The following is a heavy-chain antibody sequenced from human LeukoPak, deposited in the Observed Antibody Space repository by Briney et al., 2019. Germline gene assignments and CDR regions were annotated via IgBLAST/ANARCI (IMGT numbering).Heavy chain of an antibody. V-gene: IGHV3-23*01. D-gene: IGHD5/OR15-5a*01. J-gene: IGHJ4*02. CDR1: GFMFSSNW. Sequence: GGSLRLSCAASGFMFSSNWMSWVRQAPGMGLEWVSSIGEAGHYTNYAESVKGRFTISGDYSKNTVFLQMSRLRAEDTAVYYCAKNSGVSNPKTPLDYWGQGTLVTVSS. CDR2: IGEAGHYT. CDR3: AKNSGVSNPKTPLDY.